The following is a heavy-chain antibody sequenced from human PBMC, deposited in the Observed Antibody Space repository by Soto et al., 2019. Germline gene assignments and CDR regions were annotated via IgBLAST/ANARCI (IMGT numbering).Heavy chain of an antibody. J-gene: IGHJ6*02. CDR3: ARSSLQYCSSTHCPLIMDV. CDR2: SVPVFATA. CDR1: GGILSSHA. V-gene: IGHV1-69*01. D-gene: IGHD2-2*01. Sequence: QVQLVQSGAEVKKPGSSMKVSCKASGGILSSHAISWVRQAPGEGLEWMGGSVPVFATAKYAPKFEGRLTITADGMELTSLTSEDTAVYYCARSSLQYCSSTHCPLIMDVWGQGTAVTVSS.